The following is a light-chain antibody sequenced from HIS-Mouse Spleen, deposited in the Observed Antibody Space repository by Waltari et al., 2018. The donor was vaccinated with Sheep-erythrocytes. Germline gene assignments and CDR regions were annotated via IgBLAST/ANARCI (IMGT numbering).Light chain of an antibody. CDR2: DVS. CDR3: CSYAGSYNHV. J-gene: IGLJ1*01. CDR1: SSAVGGYNY. V-gene: IGLV2-11*01. Sequence: QSAPTQPPPVSGSPGQAATISCTGTSSAVGGYNYVSWYQQHPGKAPKLMIYDVSKRPSGVPDRFSGSKSGNTASLTISGLQAEDEADYYCCSYAGSYNHVFATGTKVTVL.